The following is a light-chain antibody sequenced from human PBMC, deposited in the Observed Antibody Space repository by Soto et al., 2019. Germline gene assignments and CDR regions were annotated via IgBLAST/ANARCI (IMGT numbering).Light chain of an antibody. CDR3: QQYYSYPFVYT. V-gene: IGKV1-8*01. CDR2: AAS. CDR1: QGISSY. J-gene: IGKJ2*01. Sequence: AIRMTQSPSSLSASTGDRVTITCRASQGISSYLAWYQQKPGKAPKLLIYAASTLQSGVPSRFSGSGSGTDFTLTISCLQSEDFATYYCQQYYSYPFVYTFGQGTKLEIK.